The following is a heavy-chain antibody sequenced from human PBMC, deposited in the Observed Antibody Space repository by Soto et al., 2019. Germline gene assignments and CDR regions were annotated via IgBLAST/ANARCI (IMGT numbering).Heavy chain of an antibody. V-gene: IGHV1-69*13. CDR2: IIPIFGTA. CDR3: ATTTGYSSGWYRYYFDY. J-gene: IGHJ4*02. CDR1: GGTFSSYA. D-gene: IGHD6-19*01. Sequence: SVKVSCKASGGTFSSYAISWVRQAPGQGLEWMGGIIPIFGTANYAQKFQGRVTITADESTSTAYMELSRLRSEDTAVYYCATTTGYSSGWYRYYFDYWGQGTLVTVSS.